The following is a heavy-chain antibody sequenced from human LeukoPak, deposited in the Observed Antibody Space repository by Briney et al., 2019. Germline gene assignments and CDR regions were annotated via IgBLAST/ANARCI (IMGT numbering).Heavy chain of an antibody. CDR3: AIKESRGSYNNWFDP. J-gene: IGHJ5*02. Sequence: ASVKVSCKASGGTFSSYAIRWVRQAPGQGLEWMGGIIPIFGTANYAQKFQGRVTITADKSTSTAYMELSSLRSEDTAVYYCAIKESRGSYNNWFDPWGQGTLVTVSS. V-gene: IGHV1-69*06. D-gene: IGHD5-24*01. CDR2: IIPIFGTA. CDR1: GGTFSSYA.